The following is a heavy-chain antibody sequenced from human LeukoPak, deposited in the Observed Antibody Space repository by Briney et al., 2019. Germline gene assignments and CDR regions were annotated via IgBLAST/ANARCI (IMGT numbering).Heavy chain of an antibody. J-gene: IGHJ4*02. V-gene: IGHV3-9*01. CDR1: GFTFDDYA. Sequence: GGSLRLSCAASGFTFDDYAMHWVRQAPGKGLEWVSGISWNSGSIGYADSVKGRFTISSDNAKNSLYLQMNSLRAEDTALYYCAKDGSTYYDSSGTFDYWGQGTLVTVSS. D-gene: IGHD3-22*01. CDR2: ISWNSGSI. CDR3: AKDGSTYYDSSGTFDY.